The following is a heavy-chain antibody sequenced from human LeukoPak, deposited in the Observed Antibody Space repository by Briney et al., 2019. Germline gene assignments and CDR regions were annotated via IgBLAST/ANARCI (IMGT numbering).Heavy chain of an antibody. J-gene: IGHJ4*02. CDR3: ARYYYGSGSEFRYYFDY. CDR1: GYSFTSYW. D-gene: IGHD3-10*01. V-gene: IGHV5-10-1*01. Sequence: GESLKISCRGSGYSFTSYWISWVRQMPGKGLEWMGRIDPSDSYTNYSPSFQGHVTISADKSISTAYLQWSSLKASDTAMYYCARYYYGSGSEFRYYFDYWGQGTLVTVSS. CDR2: IDPSDSYT.